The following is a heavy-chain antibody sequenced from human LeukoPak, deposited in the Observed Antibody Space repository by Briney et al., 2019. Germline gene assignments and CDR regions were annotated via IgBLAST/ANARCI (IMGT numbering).Heavy chain of an antibody. CDR1: GGSISGYY. CDR3: ARVDTAMGWGYFDS. J-gene: IGHJ4*02. D-gene: IGHD5-18*01. V-gene: IGHV4-59*01. Sequence: SGALSLTCAVSGGSISGYYGSWVRQPPGEGLEWGGYIYYSGSTNSTPALTSRVTISVDTSTNQSTMKLSSVTAADTAVYYCARVDTAMGWGYFDSWGQGTLVTAS. CDR2: IYYSGST.